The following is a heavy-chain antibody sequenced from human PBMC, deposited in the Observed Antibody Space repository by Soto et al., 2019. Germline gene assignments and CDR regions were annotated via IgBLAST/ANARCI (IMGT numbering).Heavy chain of an antibody. J-gene: IGHJ6*03. D-gene: IGHD3-10*01. V-gene: IGHV3-66*01. CDR3: ARSWVRGVRYDYYMDV. Sequence: EVQLVESGGGLVQPGGSLRLSCAASGFTVSSNYMSWVRQAPGKGLEWVSVIYSGGSTYYADSVKGRFTISRDNSKNTLYLQMNSLRAEDTAVDYCARSWVRGVRYDYYMDVWGKGTTVTVSS. CDR2: IYSGGST. CDR1: GFTVSSNY.